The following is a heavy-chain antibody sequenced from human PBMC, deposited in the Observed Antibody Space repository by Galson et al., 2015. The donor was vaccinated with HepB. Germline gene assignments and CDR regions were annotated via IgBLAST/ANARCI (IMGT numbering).Heavy chain of an antibody. CDR1: GYTFTSYA. V-gene: IGHV1-3*01. D-gene: IGHD6-19*01. CDR2: INAGNGNT. Sequence: SVKVSCKASGYTFTSYAMHWVRQAPGQRLEWMGWINAGNGNTKYSQKFQGRVTITRDTSASTAYMELSSLRSEDTAVYYCARARRGIAVAELDYWGQGTLVTVSS. CDR3: ARARRGIAVAELDY. J-gene: IGHJ4*02.